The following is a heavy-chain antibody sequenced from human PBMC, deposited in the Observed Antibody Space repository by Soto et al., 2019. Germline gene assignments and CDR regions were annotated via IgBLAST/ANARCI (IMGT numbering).Heavy chain of an antibody. Sequence: SVKVSCKASGGTFSSYTISWVRQAPGQGLEWMGRIIPILGIANYAQKFQGRVTITADKSTSTAYMELSSLRSEDTAVYYCARDSPIGSTFSGYDAIDSWGQGTLVTVSS. CDR2: IIPILGIA. D-gene: IGHD5-12*01. CDR3: ARDSPIGSTFSGYDAIDS. J-gene: IGHJ4*02. V-gene: IGHV1-69*04. CDR1: GGTFSSYT.